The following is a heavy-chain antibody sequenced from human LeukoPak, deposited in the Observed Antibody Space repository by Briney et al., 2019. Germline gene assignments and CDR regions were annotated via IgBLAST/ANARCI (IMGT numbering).Heavy chain of an antibody. D-gene: IGHD2-2*01. V-gene: IGHV3-15*01. J-gene: IGHJ5*02. Sequence: GGSLRLSCAGSGFTLSSAWMTWVRQAPGKGLEWVGLSKSKTDGGTTDYAAPVKGRFTISRDDSRNTLYLQMNSLKTEDTAVYYCAKYCISADCYANWFGPWGQGTLVTVSS. CDR1: GFTLSSAW. CDR3: AKYCISADCYANWFGP. CDR2: SKSKTDGGTT.